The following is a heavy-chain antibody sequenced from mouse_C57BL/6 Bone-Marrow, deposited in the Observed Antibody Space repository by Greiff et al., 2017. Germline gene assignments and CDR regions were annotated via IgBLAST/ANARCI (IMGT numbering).Heavy chain of an antibody. D-gene: IGHD2-3*01. J-gene: IGHJ3*01. CDR1: GFSFNTYA. Sequence: EVKLLGSGGGLVQPKGSLKLSCAASGFSFNTYAMNWVRQAPGKGLEWVARIRSKSNNYATYYADSVKDRFTISRDDSESMLYLQMNNLKTEDTAMYYCVRGGWLPPFAYWGQGTLVTVSA. CDR3: VRGGWLPPFAY. CDR2: IRSKSNNYAT. V-gene: IGHV10-1*01.